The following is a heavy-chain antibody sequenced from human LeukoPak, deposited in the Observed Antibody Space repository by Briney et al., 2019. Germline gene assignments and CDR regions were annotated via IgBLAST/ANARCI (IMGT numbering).Heavy chain of an antibody. Sequence: GASVKVSCKASGYTFTGYYMHWVRQAPGQGLEWMGRIIPIFGTANYAQKFQGRVTITADKSTSTAYMELSSLRSEDTAVYYCARDPIFGVVTPDYWGQGTLVTVSS. V-gene: IGHV1-69*06. CDR3: ARDPIFGVVTPDY. CDR1: GYTFTGYY. CDR2: IIPIFGTA. J-gene: IGHJ4*02. D-gene: IGHD3-3*01.